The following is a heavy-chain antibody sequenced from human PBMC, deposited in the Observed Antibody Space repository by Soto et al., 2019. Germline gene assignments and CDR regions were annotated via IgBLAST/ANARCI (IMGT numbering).Heavy chain of an antibody. CDR3: ARGFRDSDYDFWSGYPFWFEP. J-gene: IGHJ5*02. CDR1: GYTFTSYG. D-gene: IGHD3-3*01. CDR2: ISAYNGNT. Sequence: ASVKVSCKASGYTFTSYGISWVRQAPLQVLEGMVCISAYNGNTNYAQKLQGRVTMTTDTSTSTAYMELRSLRSDDTAVHYCARGFRDSDYDFWSGYPFWFEPWGQGTMVTVSS. V-gene: IGHV1-18*04.